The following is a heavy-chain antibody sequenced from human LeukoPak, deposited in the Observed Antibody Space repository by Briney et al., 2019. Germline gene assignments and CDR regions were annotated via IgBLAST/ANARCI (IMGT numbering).Heavy chain of an antibody. CDR3: ARVRYSYGYYYAMDV. J-gene: IGHJ6*02. D-gene: IGHD5-18*01. V-gene: IGHV4-39*01. CDR1: SGSISSSSYY. Sequence: SETLSLTCTVSSGSISSSSYYWGWIRQPPGEGLEWIGNIYYSGSTYYNPSLKSRVTISVDTSKNQFSLNLSSVTAADSALYYRARVRYSYGYYYAMDVWGQGTTVTVSS. CDR2: IYYSGST.